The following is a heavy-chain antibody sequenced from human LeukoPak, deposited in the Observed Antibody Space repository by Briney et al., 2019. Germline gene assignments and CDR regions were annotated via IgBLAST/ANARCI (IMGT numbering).Heavy chain of an antibody. J-gene: IGHJ6*03. CDR1: GFTFSDYY. Sequence: GGSLRLSCAASGFTFSDYYMSWIRQAPGKGLEWVSYISSSGSTIYYADSVKGRFTISRDNAKNSLYLQMNSLRAEDTAVYYCARSGEYSSSWYWLTGEYYYYYMDVWGKGTTVTVSS. V-gene: IGHV3-11*04. CDR2: ISSSGSTI. D-gene: IGHD6-13*01. CDR3: ARSGEYSSSWYWLTGEYYYYYMDV.